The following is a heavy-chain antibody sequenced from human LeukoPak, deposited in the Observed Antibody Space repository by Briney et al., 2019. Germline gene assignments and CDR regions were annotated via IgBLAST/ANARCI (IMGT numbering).Heavy chain of an antibody. J-gene: IGHJ4*02. CDR1: GYSISSGYY. CDR2: ISYTGTYI. Sequence: PSETLSLTCTVSGYSISSGYYWGWVRQAPGKGLEWVSSISYTGTYIYYADSVKGRFTISRDNAQNSLYLQMNSLRAEDTAIYYCVRDRGTYRPIDYWGQGTLVTVSS. V-gene: IGHV3-21*04. D-gene: IGHD1-26*01. CDR3: VRDRGTYRPIDY.